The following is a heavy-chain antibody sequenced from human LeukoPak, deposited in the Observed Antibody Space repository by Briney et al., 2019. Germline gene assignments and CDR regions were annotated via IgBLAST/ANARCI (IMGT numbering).Heavy chain of an antibody. CDR2: IYSSGST. V-gene: IGHV4-4*07. CDR3: AASIRRITVAGPSLDY. Sequence: PTATLSPAFPVGSASMSSYYWSSVRQPAGKGLEWIGRIYSSGSTNYNPSLKSRVTMSVDTSKNQFSLKLSSVTAADTAVYYCAASIRRITVAGPSLDYWGQGTLVTVSS. CDR1: SASMSSYY. D-gene: IGHD6-19*01. J-gene: IGHJ4*02.